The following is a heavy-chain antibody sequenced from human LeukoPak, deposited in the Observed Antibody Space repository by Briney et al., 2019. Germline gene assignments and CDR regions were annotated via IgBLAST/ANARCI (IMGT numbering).Heavy chain of an antibody. Sequence: GGSLRLSCAASGFTFSSSAMSWVRQVPGKGLEWVSGISASGGSTSYADSVRGRFTISRDNSKNTLYLQMDSLRAEDTAIYYCAKALRQQPRAYDYWGQGTLVTVSS. CDR3: AKALRQQPRAYDY. CDR1: GFTFSSSA. V-gene: IGHV3-23*01. J-gene: IGHJ4*02. D-gene: IGHD6-13*01. CDR2: ISASGGST.